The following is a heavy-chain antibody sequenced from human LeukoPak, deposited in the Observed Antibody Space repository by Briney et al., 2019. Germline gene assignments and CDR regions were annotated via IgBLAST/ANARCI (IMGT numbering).Heavy chain of an antibody. CDR2: IYYSGST. CDR3: ARLGSGSYPPFDY. V-gene: IGHV4-59*01. Sequence: PSETLSLTYTVSGGSISSYYWSWIRQPPGKGLEWIGYIYYSGSTNYNPSLKSRVTISVDTSKNQFSLKLSSVTAADTAVYYRARLGSGSYPPFDYWGQGTLVTVSS. J-gene: IGHJ4*02. CDR1: GGSISSYY. D-gene: IGHD1-26*01.